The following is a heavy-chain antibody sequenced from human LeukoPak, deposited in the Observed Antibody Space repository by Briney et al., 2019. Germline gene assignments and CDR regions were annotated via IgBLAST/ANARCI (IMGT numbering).Heavy chain of an antibody. D-gene: IGHD6-19*01. Sequence: GGSLTLSCAASGFTFSTYSISWVRQPPGKWLEWVSVISGTSSHTEDADSVKGRFTISRDNSKNTLFLQMNRLRDEDTALYYCTKEYDKTNRSPQWGFDSWGQGTLVTVSS. J-gene: IGHJ4*02. V-gene: IGHV3-23*01. CDR1: GFTFSTYS. CDR2: ISGTSSHT. CDR3: TKEYDKTNRSPQWGFDS.